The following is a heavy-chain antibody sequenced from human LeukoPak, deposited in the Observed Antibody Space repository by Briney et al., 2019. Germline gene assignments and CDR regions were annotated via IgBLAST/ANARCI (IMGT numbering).Heavy chain of an antibody. CDR2: IHHSGST. CDR3: ARETVRQLLFDY. D-gene: IGHD3-10*01. CDR1: GESFKDYY. V-gene: IGHV4-34*01. Sequence: SETLSLTCAVYGESFKDYYWNWIRQPPGKGLEWIGEIHHSGSTNYNTSLKSRVTISVDTSKNQFSLQLNSVTPEDTAVYYCARETVRQLLFDYWGQGTLVTVSS. J-gene: IGHJ4*02.